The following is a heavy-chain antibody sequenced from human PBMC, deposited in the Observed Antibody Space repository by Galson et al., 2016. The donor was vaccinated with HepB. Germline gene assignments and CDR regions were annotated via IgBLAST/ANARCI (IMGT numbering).Heavy chain of an antibody. V-gene: IGHV1-69*13. CDR1: GGTFSSHA. CDR3: ASPGVIEANNYYYGMDF. CDR2: IIPIFGTA. J-gene: IGHJ6*02. D-gene: IGHD2-21*01. Sequence: SVKVSCKASGGTFSSHAMSWVRQAPGQGLEWMGGIIPIFGTANYAQKFQGRVTITADESTSTGYMELSSLRSEDTAVYYCASPGVIEANNYYYGMDFWGQGTTVTVSS.